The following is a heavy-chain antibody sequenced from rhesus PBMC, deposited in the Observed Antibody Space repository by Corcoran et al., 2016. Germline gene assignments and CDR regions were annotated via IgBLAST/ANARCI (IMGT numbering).Heavy chain of an antibody. Sequence: QVQLQESGPGLVKPSETLSLTCAVSGGSISSSYYYWSWIRPAPGKGREGIWYISSRGSTSYNPSRKRRVTSARDTSKNQFSLKLSSVTAADTAVYYCARRVYCTSTYCSPKAIDFWGQGVLVTVSS. CDR2: ISSRGST. D-gene: IGHD2-15*01. CDR3: ARRVYCTSTYCSPKAIDF. J-gene: IGHJ4*01. V-gene: IGHV4-122*02. CDR1: GGSISSSYYY.